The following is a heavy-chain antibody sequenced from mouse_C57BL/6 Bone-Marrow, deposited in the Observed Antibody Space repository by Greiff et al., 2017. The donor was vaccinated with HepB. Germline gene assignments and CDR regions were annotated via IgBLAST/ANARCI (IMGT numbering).Heavy chain of an antibody. V-gene: IGHV15-2*01. J-gene: IGHJ4*01. Sequence: VQLQQSGSELRSPGSSVKLSCKDFDSEVFPIAYMSWVRQKPGHGFEWIGGILPSIGRTIYGEKFEDKATLDADTLSNTAYLELNSLTSEDSAIYSCARGVYYYGSSYDYAMDYWGQGTSVTVSS. CDR3: ARGVYYYGSSYDYAMDY. D-gene: IGHD1-1*01. CDR2: ILPSIGRT. CDR1: DSEVFPIAY.